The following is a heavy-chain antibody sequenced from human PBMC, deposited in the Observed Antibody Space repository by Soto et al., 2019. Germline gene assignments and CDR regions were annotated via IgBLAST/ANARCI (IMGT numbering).Heavy chain of an antibody. J-gene: IGHJ6*03. CDR1: GGTFSSYT. Sequence: QVQLVQSGAEVKKPGSSVKVSCKASGGTFSSYTISWVRQAPGQGIEWMGRIIPILGIANYAQKFQGRVTITADKSTSTAYMELSSLRTEDTAVYYCARDPGSSSSSNYYYYMDVWGKGTTVTVSS. V-gene: IGHV1-69*08. D-gene: IGHD6-6*01. CDR2: IIPILGIA. CDR3: ARDPGSSSSSNYYYYMDV.